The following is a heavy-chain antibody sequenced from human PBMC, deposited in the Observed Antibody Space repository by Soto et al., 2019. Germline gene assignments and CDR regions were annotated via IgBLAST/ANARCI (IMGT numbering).Heavy chain of an antibody. Sequence: EVQLVESGGGLVQPGGSLRLSCAASGFTVSSNYMSWVRQAPGKGLEWVSVIYSGGSTYYADSVKGRFTISRDNSKNPLYLQMNSLRAEDTAVYYCAREYESSGYYRFAFDIWGQGTMVTVSS. CDR1: GFTVSSNY. V-gene: IGHV3-66*01. CDR2: IYSGGST. CDR3: AREYESSGYYRFAFDI. D-gene: IGHD3-22*01. J-gene: IGHJ3*02.